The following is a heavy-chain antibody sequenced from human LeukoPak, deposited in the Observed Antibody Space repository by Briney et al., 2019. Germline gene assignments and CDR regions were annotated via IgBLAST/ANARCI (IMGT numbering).Heavy chain of an antibody. CDR1: GFIFSSYG. D-gene: IGHD3-22*01. CDR2: VSYDGTDQ. V-gene: IGHV3-30*18. CDR3: AKXSXLKXYDSRGGFDH. Sequence: GGSLXLSCTASGFIFSSYGMHWVRQAPGKGLEWVALVSYDGTDQYYADSVKGRFTISRDNSKSTLYLQMNSLRPEDTAIYYXAKXSXLKXYDSRGGFDHWGQGTLVTVSS. J-gene: IGHJ4*02.